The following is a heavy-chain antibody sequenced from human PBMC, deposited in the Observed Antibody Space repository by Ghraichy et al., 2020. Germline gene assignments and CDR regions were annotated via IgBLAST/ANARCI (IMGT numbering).Heavy chain of an antibody. J-gene: IGHJ4*02. V-gene: IGHV3-15*01. Sequence: GGSLRLSCAASGFTFSNAWMSWVRQAPGKGLEWVGRLRSKSHGGTADYAAPVKGRFTISRDDSQNTLYLQMNSVRTEDTAVYFCSTGSIWGVETGAEDYWGQGTLVTVSS. CDR3: STGSIWGVETGAEDY. CDR2: LRSKSHGGTA. D-gene: IGHD3-10*01. CDR1: GFTFSNAW.